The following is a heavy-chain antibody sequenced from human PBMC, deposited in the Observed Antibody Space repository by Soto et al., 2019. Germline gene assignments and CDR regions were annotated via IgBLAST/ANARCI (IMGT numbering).Heavy chain of an antibody. J-gene: IGHJ3*02. D-gene: IGHD3-16*01. CDR2: IYYSGST. V-gene: IGHV4-59*01. CDR3: AREGALGGAFDI. Sequence: PSETLSLTCTFSCGSIISYYWSWIRQPPGKGLEWIGYIYYSGSTNYNPSLKSRVTISVDTSKNQFSLKLSSVTAADTAVYYCAREGALGGAFDIWGQGTMVTVSS. CDR1: CGSIISYY.